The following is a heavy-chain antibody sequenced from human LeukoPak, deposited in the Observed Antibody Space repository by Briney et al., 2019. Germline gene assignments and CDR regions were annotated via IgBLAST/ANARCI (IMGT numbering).Heavy chain of an antibody. V-gene: IGHV3-21*01. CDR2: ISSSSTYI. Sequence: GGSLRLSCAAFGFTFSDYSMNWVRQAPGRGLEWVSSISSSSTYIYYADSVKGRFTISRDNAKNSLYLQMNSLSAEDTAVYYCARDHASDIWGQGTMVTVSS. CDR1: GFTFSDYS. J-gene: IGHJ3*02. CDR3: ARDHASDI.